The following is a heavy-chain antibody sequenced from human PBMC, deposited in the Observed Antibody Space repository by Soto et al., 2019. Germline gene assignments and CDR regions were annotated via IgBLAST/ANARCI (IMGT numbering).Heavy chain of an antibody. D-gene: IGHD3-22*01. CDR2: ISGSGGST. Sequence: GGSLRLSCAASGFTFSSYAMSWVRQAPGKGLEWVSAISGSGGSTYYADSVKGRFTISRDNSKNTLYLQMNSLRAEDTAVHYCAKAHYDYYDSSGYYHHGGCFDYWGQGTL. CDR1: GFTFSSYA. CDR3: AKAHYDYYDSSGYYHHGGCFDY. J-gene: IGHJ4*02. V-gene: IGHV3-23*01.